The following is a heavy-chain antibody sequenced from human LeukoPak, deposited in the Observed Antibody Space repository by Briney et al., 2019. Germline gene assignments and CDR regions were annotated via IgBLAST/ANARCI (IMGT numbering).Heavy chain of an antibody. Sequence: GASVKVSCKASGYTFTSYGISWVRQAPGQGLEWMGWISAYNGNTNYAQKLQGRVTMTTDTSTSTAYMELRSLRSDDTAVYYCARTSFNSRSFWGYNYYYMDVWGKGTTVTISS. V-gene: IGHV1-18*01. J-gene: IGHJ6*03. CDR3: ARTSFNSRSFWGYNYYYMDV. D-gene: IGHD6-13*01. CDR2: ISAYNGNT. CDR1: GYTFTSYG.